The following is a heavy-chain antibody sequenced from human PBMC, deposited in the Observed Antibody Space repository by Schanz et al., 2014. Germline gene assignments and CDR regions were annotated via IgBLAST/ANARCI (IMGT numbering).Heavy chain of an antibody. CDR1: GYTFPSYG. CDR2: INPNTGGT. Sequence: QVQLVQSGSEVKKPGASVKVSCKASGYTFPSYGISWVRQAPGQGLEWMGWINPNTGGTQYAQKFQGRVTMTTAKSISTVYMELSRLRSDDTAVYYCARVRSEDYGGMDVWGQGTTVTVSS. CDR3: ARVRSEDYGGMDV. J-gene: IGHJ6*02. V-gene: IGHV1-2*02.